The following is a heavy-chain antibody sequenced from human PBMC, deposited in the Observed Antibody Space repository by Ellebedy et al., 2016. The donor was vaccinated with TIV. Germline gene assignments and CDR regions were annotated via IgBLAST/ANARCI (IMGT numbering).Heavy chain of an antibody. Sequence: GESLKISXKGSGYSFTSYWIGWVRQMPGKGLEWMGIIYPGDSDTRYSPSFQGQVTISADKSISTAYLQWSSLKASDTAMYYCAREGRYYYGSGSLRDAFDIWGQGTMVTVSS. CDR2: IYPGDSDT. V-gene: IGHV5-51*01. D-gene: IGHD3-10*01. CDR3: AREGRYYYGSGSLRDAFDI. J-gene: IGHJ3*02. CDR1: GYSFTSYW.